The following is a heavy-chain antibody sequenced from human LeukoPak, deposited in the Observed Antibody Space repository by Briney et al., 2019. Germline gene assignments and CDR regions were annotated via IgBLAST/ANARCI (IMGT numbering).Heavy chain of an antibody. D-gene: IGHD3-16*01. CDR2: ISSSSTTI. CDR1: GFTFSSYS. J-gene: IGHJ4*02. CDR3: ARAPWRSSGY. Sequence: GGSLRLSCAASGFTFSSYSMNWVRQAPGKGLGWVSYISSSSTTIHYAGSVKGRFTISRDNAKNSLYLQMTSLRAEDTALYHCARAPWRSSGYWGQGTLVTVSS. V-gene: IGHV3-48*01.